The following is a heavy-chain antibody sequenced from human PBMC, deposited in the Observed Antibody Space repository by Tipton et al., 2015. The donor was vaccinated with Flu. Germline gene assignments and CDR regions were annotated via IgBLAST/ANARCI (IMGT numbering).Heavy chain of an antibody. V-gene: IGHV4-38-2*01. Sequence: TLSLTCAVSDYSISSGYYWGWIRQPPGKGLEWIGSIHHSGDAYYIPSLKSRVSLSVDTSKNQFSLKVTSVTAADTAVYYCARGVIRGDHSYGFDVWGQGTTVTVSS. J-gene: IGHJ6*02. CDR2: IHHSGDA. CDR1: DYSISSGYY. CDR3: ARGVIRGDHSYGFDV. D-gene: IGHD2-21*01.